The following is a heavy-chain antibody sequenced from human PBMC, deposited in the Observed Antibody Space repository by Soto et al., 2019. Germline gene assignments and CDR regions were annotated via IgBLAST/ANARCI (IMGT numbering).Heavy chain of an antibody. CDR2: ISSSGNKI. V-gene: IGHV3-23*01. D-gene: IGHD3-3*01. CDR3: AKNLSYDFSPMDV. Sequence: EVQLLESGGGLVQPGGSLRLSCADSGLTFSRYAMSWVRQAPGKGLFWVSAISSSGNKIYYADSVRGRFTIPTDNSKSTLYLQMNSLRAEDTAIYYCAKNLSYDFSPMDVWGQGTTVTVSS. J-gene: IGHJ6*02. CDR1: GLTFSRYA.